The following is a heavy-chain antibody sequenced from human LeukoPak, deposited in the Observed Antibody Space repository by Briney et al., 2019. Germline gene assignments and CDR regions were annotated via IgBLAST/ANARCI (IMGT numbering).Heavy chain of an antibody. CDR2: IYTVDSDT. CDR3: ARGSSTWYFDY. D-gene: IGHD6-13*01. V-gene: IGHV5-51*01. Sequence: GESLKISCKASGYSFTNYWIGWVRQMPGKGLEWMGIIYTVDSDTTYSPSFQGQVTISADKSISTAYLQLSGLRASDTAMYYCARGSSTWYFDYWGQGTLVTVSS. CDR1: GYSFTNYW. J-gene: IGHJ4*02.